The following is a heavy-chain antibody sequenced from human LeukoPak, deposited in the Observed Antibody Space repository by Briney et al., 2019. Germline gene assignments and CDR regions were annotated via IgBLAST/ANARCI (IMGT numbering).Heavy chain of an antibody. Sequence: TGGSLRLSCAASGFTFDDYAMHWVRQAPGKGLEWVSGISWNSGSIGYADSVKGRFTISIDNSKNTLYLQMNSLRAEDTAVYYCARDRTLGITMVRGVPYYFDYWGQGTLVTVSS. CDR1: GFTFDDYA. D-gene: IGHD3-10*01. V-gene: IGHV3-9*01. CDR3: ARDRTLGITMVRGVPYYFDY. CDR2: ISWNSGSI. J-gene: IGHJ4*02.